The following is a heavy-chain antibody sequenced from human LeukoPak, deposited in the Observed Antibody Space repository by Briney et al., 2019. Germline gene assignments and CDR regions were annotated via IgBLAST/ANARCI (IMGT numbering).Heavy chain of an antibody. CDR2: ISSSSSYI. CDR3: ARGPPWNDGYRGMDY. J-gene: IGHJ4*02. D-gene: IGHD1-1*01. Sequence: PGGSLRLSCAASGFTFSSYSMNWVRQAPGKGLEWVSSISSSSSYIYYADSVKGRFTISRDNAKNSLYLQMNSLRAEDTAVYYCARGPPWNDGYRGMDYWGQGTLVTVSS. V-gene: IGHV3-21*01. CDR1: GFTFSSYS.